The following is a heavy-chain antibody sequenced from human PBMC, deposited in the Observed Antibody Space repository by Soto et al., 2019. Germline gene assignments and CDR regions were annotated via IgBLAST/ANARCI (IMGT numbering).Heavy chain of an antibody. J-gene: IGHJ6*03. Sequence: QVQLQESGPGLVKPSQTLSLTCTVSGGSISRGGYYWSWIRQHPGKGLEWIGYIYYSGGTYYNPSLKSRVTISVDTSETQFSLRPSSVTAADTAVYYCARKDSGYADCMEVWGKGTTVTVSS. CDR2: IYYSGGT. CDR3: ARKDSGYADCMEV. CDR1: GGSISRGGYY. V-gene: IGHV4-31*03. D-gene: IGHD5-12*01.